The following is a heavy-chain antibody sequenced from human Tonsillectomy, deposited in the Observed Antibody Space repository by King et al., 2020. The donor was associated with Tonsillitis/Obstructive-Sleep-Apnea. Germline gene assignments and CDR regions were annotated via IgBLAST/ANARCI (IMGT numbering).Heavy chain of an antibody. D-gene: IGHD4-23*01. CDR3: AKAPYGGAAFDI. Sequence: VQLVESGGGVVQPGGSLRLSCAASGFTFDDYAMHWVRQAPGKGLEWVSLISGDGGSTYYADSVKGRFTISRDSSKNSLYLQINSLRTEDPALYYCAKAPYGGAAFDIWGQGTLVTVSS. J-gene: IGHJ3*02. V-gene: IGHV3-43*02. CDR1: GFTFDDYA. CDR2: ISGDGGST.